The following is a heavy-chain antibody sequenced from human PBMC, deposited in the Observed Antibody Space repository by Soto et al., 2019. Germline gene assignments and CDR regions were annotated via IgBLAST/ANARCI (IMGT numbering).Heavy chain of an antibody. D-gene: IGHD6-13*01. CDR2: IYYSGST. CDR3: ARDSSSSWYMERWFDP. V-gene: IGHV4-59*01. Sequence: PPETLSLASTVSGGSISSYSWSWIRQPPGKGLEWIGYIYYSGSTNYNPSLKSRVTISVDTSKNQFSLKLSSVTAADTAVYYCARDSSSSWYMERWFDPWGQGTLVTVSS. CDR1: GGSISSYS. J-gene: IGHJ5*02.